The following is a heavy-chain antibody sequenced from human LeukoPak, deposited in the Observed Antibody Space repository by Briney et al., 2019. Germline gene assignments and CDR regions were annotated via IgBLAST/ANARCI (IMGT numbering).Heavy chain of an antibody. J-gene: IGHJ6*02. CDR1: GFTVNSNS. V-gene: IGHV3-53*01. Sequence: GGSLRLTCAASGFTVNSNSMSWVRQATGKGLECVAAIYSGDSTYYPDSVKGRFSISRDNSKNTLYLQMSSLRAEDTAIYYCVGRPYYYYGMDVWGQGTTVTVSS. CDR2: IYSGDST. CDR3: VGRPYYYYGMDV.